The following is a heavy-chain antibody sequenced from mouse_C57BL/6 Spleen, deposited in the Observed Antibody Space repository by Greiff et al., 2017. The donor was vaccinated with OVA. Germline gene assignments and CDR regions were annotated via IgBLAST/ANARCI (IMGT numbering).Heavy chain of an antibody. V-gene: IGHV1-61*01. J-gene: IGHJ2*01. CDR2: IYPSDSET. CDR1: GYTFTSYW. CDR3: ARKKEYYFDY. Sequence: VQLQQPGAELVRPGSSVKLSCKASGYTFTSYWMDWVKQRPGQGLEWIGNIYPSDSETHYNQKFKDKATLTVDKSSSTAYMQLSSLTSEDSAVYYCARKKEYYFDYWGQGTTLTVSS.